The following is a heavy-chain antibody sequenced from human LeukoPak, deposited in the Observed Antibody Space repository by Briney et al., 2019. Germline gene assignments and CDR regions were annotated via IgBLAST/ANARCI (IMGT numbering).Heavy chain of an antibody. CDR2: IKKDGSEK. V-gene: IGHV3-7*01. CDR1: GFTFSNYW. CDR3: AREVYSSSFRFDP. D-gene: IGHD6-13*01. J-gene: IGHJ5*02. Sequence: GSLRLSCAASGFTFSNYWMTWVRQAPGKGPEWVANIKKDGSEKNYVDSVKGRFTISRDNAKNSLYLQMNSLRAEETAVYYCAREVYSSSFRFDPWGQGTLVTVSS.